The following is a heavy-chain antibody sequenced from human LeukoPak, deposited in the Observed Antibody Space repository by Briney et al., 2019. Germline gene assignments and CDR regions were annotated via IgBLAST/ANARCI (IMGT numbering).Heavy chain of an antibody. CDR1: GGTFSSYA. CDR3: ASGPHSTVTTLWN. J-gene: IGHJ4*02. D-gene: IGHD4-17*01. CDR2: FMPIFSTA. Sequence: SVKVSCKASGGTFSSYAISWVRQAPGQGLEWMGGFMPIFSTANYAQKFQGRVTITADESTSTAYMELSSLRSEDTAVYYCASGPHSTVTTLWNWGQGTLVTVSS. V-gene: IGHV1-69*13.